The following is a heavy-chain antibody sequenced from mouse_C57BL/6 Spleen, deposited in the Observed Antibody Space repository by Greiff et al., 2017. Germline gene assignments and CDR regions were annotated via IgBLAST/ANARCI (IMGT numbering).Heavy chain of an antibody. D-gene: IGHD1-1*01. J-gene: IGHJ1*03. CDR2: IYPGSGST. Sequence: QVQLQQPGAELVKPGASVKMSCKASGYTFTSYWITWVKQRPGQGLEWIGDIYPGSGSTNYNEKFKSKATLTVDTSSSTAYMQRSSLTSEDSAVYYCALYYYGSSYRYFDVWGTGTTVTVSS. V-gene: IGHV1-55*01. CDR3: ALYYYGSSYRYFDV. CDR1: GYTFTSYW.